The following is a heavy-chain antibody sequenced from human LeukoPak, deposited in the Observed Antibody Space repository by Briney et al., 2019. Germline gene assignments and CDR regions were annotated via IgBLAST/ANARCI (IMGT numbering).Heavy chain of an antibody. D-gene: IGHD2-21*01. J-gene: IGHJ3*02. CDR3: ARDRVVRTSGFAFDI. CDR2: IYYSGST. V-gene: IGHV4-31*03. CDR1: GGSISSGGYY. Sequence: SETLSLTCTVSGGSISSGGYYWSWIRQHPGKGLEWIGYIYYSGSTYYNPSLKGRVTISVDTSKNQFSLKLSSVTAADTAVYYCARDRVVRTSGFAFDIWGQGTMVTVSS.